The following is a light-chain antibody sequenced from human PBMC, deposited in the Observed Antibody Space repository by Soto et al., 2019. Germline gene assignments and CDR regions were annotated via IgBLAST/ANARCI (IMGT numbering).Light chain of an antibody. CDR1: QGIRDE. CDR3: MQALQTPWT. J-gene: IGKJ1*01. Sequence: AIQMTQFPASLSASVGDRVTITCRASQGIRDELAWYQQKPGKAPILLIYGASRLESGVPSRFSGSGSGTDFTLTISRVEAEDFGVYYCMQALQTPWTFGQGTQVEIK. V-gene: IGKV1-6*01. CDR2: GAS.